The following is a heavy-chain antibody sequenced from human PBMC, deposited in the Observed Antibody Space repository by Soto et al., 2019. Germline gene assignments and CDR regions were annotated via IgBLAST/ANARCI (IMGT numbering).Heavy chain of an antibody. CDR3: AREPYGDSQYFDY. D-gene: IGHD2-21*02. Sequence: PGGSLRLSCAASGFTFSTFDMTWVRQAPGKGLEWVAVVSFDGKVTYYADSVKGRFTVSRDNSKNTIYLQANSLRAEDTAVYYCAREPYGDSQYFDYWGQGTPVTVSS. J-gene: IGHJ4*02. CDR2: VSFDGKVT. V-gene: IGHV3-30*03. CDR1: GFTFSTFD.